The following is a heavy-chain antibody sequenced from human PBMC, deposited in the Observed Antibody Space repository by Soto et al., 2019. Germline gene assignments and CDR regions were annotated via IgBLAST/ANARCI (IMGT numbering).Heavy chain of an antibody. Sequence: SETLSLTCTVSGGSISSSSYYWGWIRQPPGKGLEWIGSIYYSGSTYYNPSLKSRVTISVDTSKNQFSLKLSSVTAADTAVYYCARHVYDSSGYYSWYFDYWGQGTLVTVSS. CDR3: ARHVYDSSGYYSWYFDY. J-gene: IGHJ4*02. CDR2: IYYSGST. D-gene: IGHD3-22*01. CDR1: GGSISSSSYY. V-gene: IGHV4-39*01.